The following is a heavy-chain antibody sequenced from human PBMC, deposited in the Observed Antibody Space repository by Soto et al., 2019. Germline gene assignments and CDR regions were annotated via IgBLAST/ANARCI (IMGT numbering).Heavy chain of an antibody. V-gene: IGHV3-33*01. CDR2: TWYDGSEK. D-gene: IGHD3-16*01. J-gene: IGHJ4*02. CDR1: GFTFTTYA. CDR3: ARGGGSYFDY. Sequence: QVQLVESGGGVVQPGRSLRLSCAASGFTFTTYAMHWVRQAPGKGLEWVAVTWYDGSEKYYTDSVKGRFTISRDNSKTTVSLQMNSLRAEDTAVYYCARGGGSYFDYWGQGTLVAVSS.